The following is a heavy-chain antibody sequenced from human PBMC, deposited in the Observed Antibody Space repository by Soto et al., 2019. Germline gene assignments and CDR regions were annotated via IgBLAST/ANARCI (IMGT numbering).Heavy chain of an antibody. J-gene: IGHJ4*02. Sequence: GGSLRLSCAASGFTFSSYAMSWVRQAPGKGLEWVSAISGSGGSTYYADSVKCRFTISRDNSKNTLYLQMNSLRAEDTAVYYCAKAQYGDNYAYWRTETLGTVFS. D-gene: IGHD4-17*01. V-gene: IGHV3-23*01. CDR2: ISGSGGST. CDR3: AKAQYGDNYAY. CDR1: GFTFSSYA.